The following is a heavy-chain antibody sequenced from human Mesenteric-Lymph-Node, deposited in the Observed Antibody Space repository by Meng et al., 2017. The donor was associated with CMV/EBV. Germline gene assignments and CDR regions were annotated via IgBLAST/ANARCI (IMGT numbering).Heavy chain of an antibody. CDR1: GGSISSYY. D-gene: IGHD2-2*01. CDR3: ARVEGYCSSTSCPPGCCYYYGMDV. CDR2: IYYSGST. J-gene: IGHJ6*02. Sequence: PHTLPLTSTVPGGSISSYYWSWIRQPPGKGLEWIGYIYYSGSTNYNPSLKSRVTISVDTSKNQFSLKLSSVTAADTAVYYCARVEGYCSSTSCPPGCCYYYGMDVWGQGTTVTVSS. V-gene: IGHV4-59*07.